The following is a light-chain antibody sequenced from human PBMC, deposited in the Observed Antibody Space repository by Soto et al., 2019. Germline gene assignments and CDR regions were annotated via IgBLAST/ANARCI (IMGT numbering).Light chain of an antibody. CDR1: QSVSSTS. V-gene: IGKV3-20*01. Sequence: VGFTHSPCTLSLSPWQRFTTLSLASQSVSSTSLAWYQQKPGQTPRLLIYGASSRATGTPDRISGGGSGTHFTLTISRLEPEDFAVYYCQQYGSSGTFGQGTKV. CDR2: GAS. CDR3: QQYGSSGT. J-gene: IGKJ1*01.